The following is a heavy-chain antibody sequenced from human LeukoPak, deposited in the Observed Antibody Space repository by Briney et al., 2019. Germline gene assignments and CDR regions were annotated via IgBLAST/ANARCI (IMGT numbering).Heavy chain of an antibody. CDR1: GFTFSSYA. CDR2: NSGGST. V-gene: IGHV3-23*01. CDR3: ARERRGGDAFDL. J-gene: IGHJ3*01. Sequence: PGGSLRLSCAASGFTFSSYAVYWVRQAPGRGLEWVSSNSGGSTYYADSVKGRFTISRDNSKNTLYLQMNSLRVEDSALYYCARERRGGDAFDLWGQGTMVTVSS. D-gene: IGHD3-10*01.